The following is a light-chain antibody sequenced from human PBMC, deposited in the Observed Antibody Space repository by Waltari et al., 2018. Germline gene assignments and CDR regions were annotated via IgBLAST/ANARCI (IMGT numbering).Light chain of an antibody. V-gene: IGLV3-1*01. CDR3: QAWDDSVC. CDR1: KLGDKY. J-gene: IGLJ2*01. CDR2: QDN. Sequence: SYVLTQPPSVAVSPGQTATITCFGDKLGDKYVFWYQHKPGQSPVLVIYQDNMRPSGIPERFSGSNSRNTATLTISGAQPMDEADYFCQAWDDSVCFGGGTKLTVL.